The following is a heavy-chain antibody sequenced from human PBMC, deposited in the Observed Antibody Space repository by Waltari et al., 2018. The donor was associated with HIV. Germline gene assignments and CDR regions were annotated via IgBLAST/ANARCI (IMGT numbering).Heavy chain of an antibody. CDR2: MNPNSGNT. J-gene: IGHJ6*02. V-gene: IGHV1-8*02. Sequence: QVHLVQSGPEVKRPGASVKISCKAYGYTFINFDVNWVRQAAGQGPEWLGWMNPNSGNTASTYQFEHRVTKTMDVSTDTAYMEMSGLTPEDTAIYYCARNSSGKGNLYFYYGLDIWGQGTPVTV. CDR3: ARNSSGKGNLYFYYGLDI. D-gene: IGHD3-22*01. CDR1: GYTFINFD.